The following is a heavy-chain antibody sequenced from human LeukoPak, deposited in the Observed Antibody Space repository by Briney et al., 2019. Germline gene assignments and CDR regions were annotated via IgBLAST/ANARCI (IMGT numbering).Heavy chain of an antibody. V-gene: IGHV4-34*01. Sequence: SETLSLTCAVYGGSFSGYYWSWIRQPPGKGLEWIGEINHSGSTNYNPSLKSRVTISVDTSKNRFSLKLSSVTAADTAVYYCASGIAARLNYYYYYMDVWGKGTTVTVSS. CDR3: ASGIAARLNYYYYYMDV. D-gene: IGHD6-6*01. CDR2: INHSGST. J-gene: IGHJ6*03. CDR1: GGSFSGYY.